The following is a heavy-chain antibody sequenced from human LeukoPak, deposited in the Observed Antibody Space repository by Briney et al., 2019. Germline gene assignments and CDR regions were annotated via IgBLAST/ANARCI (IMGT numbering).Heavy chain of an antibody. CDR2: IIPILGIA. Sequence: GASVKVSCKASGGTFSSYAISWVRQAPGQGLEWMGRIIPILGIANYAQKFQGRVTITADKSTSTAYMELSSLRSEDTAVYYCARELTVSPYYFDYWGQGTLVTVSS. CDR3: ARELTVSPYYFDY. D-gene: IGHD4-11*01. V-gene: IGHV1-69*04. CDR1: GGTFSSYA. J-gene: IGHJ4*02.